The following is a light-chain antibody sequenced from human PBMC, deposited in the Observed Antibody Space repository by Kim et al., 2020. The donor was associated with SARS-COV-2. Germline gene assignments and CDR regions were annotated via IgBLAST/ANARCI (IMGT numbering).Light chain of an antibody. CDR1: QSVNTK. V-gene: IGKV3D-15*01. CDR2: GAS. J-gene: IGKJ1*01. CDR3: QQYHDWAET. Sequence: SVSPGETSTLTCRASQSVNTKLAWYQQKGGRPPRILIYGASTRATGVPARFSGSGSGTDFTLTISSLQSEDFAVYYCQQYHDWAETFGQGTKVEI.